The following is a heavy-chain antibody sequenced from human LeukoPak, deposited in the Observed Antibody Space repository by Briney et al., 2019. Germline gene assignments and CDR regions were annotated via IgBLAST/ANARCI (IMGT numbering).Heavy chain of an antibody. CDR3: ARAQDIVATYFDY. CDR2: IYYSGST. CDR1: GGSISSYH. V-gene: IGHV4-59*01. D-gene: IGHD5-12*01. Sequence: SETLSLTCTVSGGSISSYHWSWIRQPPGKGLEWIGYIYYSGSTNYNPSLKSRVTISVDTSKNQFSLKLSSVTAADTAVYYCARAQDIVATYFDYWGQGTLVTVSS. J-gene: IGHJ4*02.